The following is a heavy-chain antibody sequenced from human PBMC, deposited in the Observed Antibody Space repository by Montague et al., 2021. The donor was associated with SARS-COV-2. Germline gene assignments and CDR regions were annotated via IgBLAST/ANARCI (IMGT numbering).Heavy chain of an antibody. Sequence: SLRLSCAASGFTFSSYNMNWVRQAPGKGLEWVSSIRSSSYIHYADSVKGRFTISRDNAKNSLYLQMNSLRAEDTAVYYCARDLGDYYPGGYGIDVWGQGTTVTVSS. CDR2: IRSSSYI. D-gene: IGHD1-26*01. CDR3: ARDLGDYYPGGYGIDV. V-gene: IGHV3-21*04. CDR1: GFTFSSYN. J-gene: IGHJ6*02.